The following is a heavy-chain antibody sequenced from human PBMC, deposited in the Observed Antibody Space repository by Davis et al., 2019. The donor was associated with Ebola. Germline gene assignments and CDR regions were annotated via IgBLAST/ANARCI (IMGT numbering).Heavy chain of an antibody. Sequence: ASVKVSCKASGYTFPNYGITLVRQAPGQGLEWVGLINPHNGNTNYAQNVQGRVTMTTDTSTSTAYMEVGSLSSDDKAVYYCARAQFPTTSDHWGQGTLVTVSS. D-gene: IGHD1-1*01. V-gene: IGHV1-18*04. CDR3: ARAQFPTTSDH. CDR2: INPHNGNT. J-gene: IGHJ4*02. CDR1: GYTFPNYG.